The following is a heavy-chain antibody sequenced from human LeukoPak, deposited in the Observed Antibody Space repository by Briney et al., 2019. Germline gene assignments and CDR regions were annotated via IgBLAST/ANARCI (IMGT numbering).Heavy chain of an antibody. V-gene: IGHV4-4*02. J-gene: IGHJ4*02. D-gene: IGHD1-1*01. CDR1: GGSISSSNW. CDR3: AREERRSWYFDY. CDR2: IYHSGST. Sequence: SETLSLTCAVSGGSISSSNWWSRVRQPPGKGLEWIGEIYHSGSTNYNPSLKSRVTISVDKSKNQFSLKLSSVTAADTAVYYCAREERRSWYFDYWGQGTLVTVSS.